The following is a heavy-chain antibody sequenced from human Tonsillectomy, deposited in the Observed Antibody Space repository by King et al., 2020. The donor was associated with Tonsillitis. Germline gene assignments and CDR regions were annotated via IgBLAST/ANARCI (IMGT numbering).Heavy chain of an antibody. V-gene: IGHV5-10-1*03. D-gene: IGHD3-10*01. CDR2: IHPSDSQT. J-gene: IGHJ4*02. CDR1: GYSFTTHW. Sequence: EVQLVESGAEVKKPGESLRIACKGSGYSFTTHWISWVRQMPGKGLEWMGRIHPSDSQTYYSPSFQRHVTISADKSITTAYLQWSSLKASDTAMYYCARRGVTLVRGALTYYFDYWGQGTLVTVSS. CDR3: ARRGVTLVRGALTYYFDY.